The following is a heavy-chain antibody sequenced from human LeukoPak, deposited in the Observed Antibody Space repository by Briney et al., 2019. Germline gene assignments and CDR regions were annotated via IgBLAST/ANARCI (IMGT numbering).Heavy chain of an antibody. J-gene: IGHJ4*02. CDR3: ASPREDFWGGYYTVSYYFDY. CDR1: GGSISSSSYY. V-gene: IGHV4-39*01. Sequence: SETPSLTCTVSGGSISSSSYYWGWIRQPPGKGLEWIGSIYYSGSTYYNPSLKSRVTISVDTSKNQFSLKLSSVTAADTAVYYCASPREDFWGGYYTVSYYFDYWGQGTLVTVSS. D-gene: IGHD3-3*01. CDR2: IYYSGST.